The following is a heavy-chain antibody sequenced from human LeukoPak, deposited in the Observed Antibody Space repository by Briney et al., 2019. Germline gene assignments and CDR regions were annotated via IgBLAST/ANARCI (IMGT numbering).Heavy chain of an antibody. CDR2: IYTSGGT. J-gene: IGHJ4*02. CDR3: ARDPIAAAGTFDY. Sequence: KTSETLSLTCTVSGGSISSGSYYWSWIRQPAGKGLEWIGRIYTSGGTNYNPSLKSRVTISVDTSKNQFSLKLSSVTAADTAVYYCARDPIAAAGTFDYWGQGTLVTVSS. CDR1: GGSISSGSYY. V-gene: IGHV4-61*02. D-gene: IGHD6-13*01.